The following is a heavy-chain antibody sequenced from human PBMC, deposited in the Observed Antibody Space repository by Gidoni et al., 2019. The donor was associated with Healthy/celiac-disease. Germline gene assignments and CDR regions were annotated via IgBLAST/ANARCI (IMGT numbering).Heavy chain of an antibody. D-gene: IGHD2-21*02. J-gene: IGHJ4*02. Sequence: QVQLQQWGAGLLKPSETLSLTCAVSGGSFSGYYWSWIRQPPGKGLEWIGEINHSGSTTYNPSLKSRVTISVDTSKNQFSLKLGSVTAADTAVYYCARRVGIPYCGGDCWSYYFDYWGQGTLVTVSS. CDR3: ARRVGIPYCGGDCWSYYFDY. V-gene: IGHV4-34*01. CDR1: GGSFSGYY. CDR2: INHSGST.